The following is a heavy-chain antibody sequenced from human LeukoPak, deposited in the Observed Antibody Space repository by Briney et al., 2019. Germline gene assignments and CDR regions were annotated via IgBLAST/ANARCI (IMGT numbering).Heavy chain of an antibody. V-gene: IGHV1-46*01. CDR2: INPSGGST. D-gene: IGHD3-3*01. Sequence: ASVKVSCKASGYTFTSYYMHWVRQAPGQGLEWMGIINPSGGSTGYAQKFQGRVTMTRDTSTSTAYMELSSLRSEDTAVYYCARALPYEDFWSVRPHYYYYYGMDVWGQGTTVTVSS. CDR1: GYTFTSYY. CDR3: ARALPYEDFWSVRPHYYYYYGMDV. J-gene: IGHJ6*02.